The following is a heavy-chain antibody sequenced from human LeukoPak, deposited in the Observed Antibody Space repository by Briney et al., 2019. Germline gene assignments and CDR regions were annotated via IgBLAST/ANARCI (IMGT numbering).Heavy chain of an antibody. CDR1: GGSISSYY. Sequence: PSETLSLTCTVSGGSISSYYWSWIRQPPGKGLEWIGYIYYSGSTNYNPSLKSRVTISVDTSKNQFSLKLSSVTAADTAVYYCARGRDGYNCLSDYWGQGTLVTVSS. CDR3: ARGRDGYNCLSDY. D-gene: IGHD5-24*01. J-gene: IGHJ4*02. CDR2: IYYSGST. V-gene: IGHV4-59*08.